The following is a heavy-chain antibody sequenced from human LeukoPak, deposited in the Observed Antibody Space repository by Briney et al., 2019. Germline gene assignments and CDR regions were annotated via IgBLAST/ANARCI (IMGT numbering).Heavy chain of an antibody. J-gene: IGHJ4*02. D-gene: IGHD6-6*01. CDR3: AREDEYSSSSGIDY. CDR2: INSDGSGT. Sequence: GGSLRLSVSASGFPFSSYWSHGFPRPPARGRVWVSRINSDGSGTSYADSVKGRFTISRDNAKNTLYLQMNSLRAEDTAVYYCAREDEYSSSSGIDYWGQGTLVTVSS. CDR1: GFPFSSYW. V-gene: IGHV3-74*01.